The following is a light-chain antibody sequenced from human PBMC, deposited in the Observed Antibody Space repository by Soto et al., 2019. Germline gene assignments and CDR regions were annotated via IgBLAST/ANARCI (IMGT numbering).Light chain of an antibody. Sequence: DNQMTQSPSSLSASVGDRVTITCRASQGIRNDLGWYQQKPGKVPKLLIYGASTLQSGVPSRFSGSGSGTDFTLTISSLQPEDFATYYCQKYNGAPRTFGQGTKVDIK. CDR3: QKYNGAPRT. J-gene: IGKJ1*01. CDR2: GAS. CDR1: QGIRND. V-gene: IGKV1-27*01.